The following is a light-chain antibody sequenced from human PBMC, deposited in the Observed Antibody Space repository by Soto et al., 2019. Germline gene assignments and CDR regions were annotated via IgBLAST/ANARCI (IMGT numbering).Light chain of an antibody. CDR2: AAS. CDR1: QSSSSY. Sequence: DIQLTQSPSSLSASVGDRVTITCRASQSSSSYLNWYEQKPGKAPKLLIYAASSLQSGVPSRFSGSGSGTDFTLTITSLQPEDFATYYCQQAYSFPITFGQGTRLEI. CDR3: QQAYSFPIT. V-gene: IGKV1-39*01. J-gene: IGKJ5*01.